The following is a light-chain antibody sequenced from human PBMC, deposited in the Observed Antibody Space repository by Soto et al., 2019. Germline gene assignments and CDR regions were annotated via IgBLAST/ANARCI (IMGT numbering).Light chain of an antibody. Sequence: QSVLTQPRSVSGSPGQSVTISCTGTSSDVGGDSYVSWYQQHPGKAPKLMIYDVSKRPSGVPDRFSGSKSGNTASLTISGLQAEDEADYYCCSYAGSDYVFGTGTKLTVL. CDR3: CSYAGSDYV. V-gene: IGLV2-11*01. J-gene: IGLJ1*01. CDR1: SSDVGGDSY. CDR2: DVS.